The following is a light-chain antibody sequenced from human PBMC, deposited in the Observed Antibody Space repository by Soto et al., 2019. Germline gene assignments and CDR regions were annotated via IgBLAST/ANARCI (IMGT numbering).Light chain of an antibody. V-gene: IGLV2-14*01. CDR3: SSYTSSSIDYV. Sequence: QSALTQPASVSGSPGKSITISCTGTSSDVGGYNYVSWYQQHPGKAPKLMIYKVSNRPSGVSNRFSGSKSGNTASLTISGLQAEDEADYYCSSYTSSSIDYVFGTGTKLTVL. CDR2: KVS. CDR1: SSDVGGYNY. J-gene: IGLJ1*01.